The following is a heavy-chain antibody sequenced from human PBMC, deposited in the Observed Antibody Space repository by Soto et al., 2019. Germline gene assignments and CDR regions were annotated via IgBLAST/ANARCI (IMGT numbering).Heavy chain of an antibody. CDR3: ARDHRGIAAARGMDV. J-gene: IGHJ6*02. CDR1: GFTFSSYG. D-gene: IGHD6-13*01. V-gene: IGHV3-33*01. Sequence: QVQLVESGGGVVQPGRSLRLSCAASGFTFSSYGMHWVRQAPGKGLEWVAVIWYDGSNKYYADSVKGRFTISRDNSKNTLYLQMNGLRAEDTAVYYCARDHRGIAAARGMDVWGQGTTVTVSS. CDR2: IWYDGSNK.